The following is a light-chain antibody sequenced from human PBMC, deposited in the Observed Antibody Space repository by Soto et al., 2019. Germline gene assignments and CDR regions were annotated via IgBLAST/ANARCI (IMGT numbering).Light chain of an antibody. CDR3: QQYGSSGT. CDR2: GAS. V-gene: IGKV3-20*01. CDR1: QTITGTY. Sequence: EIVLTQSPGTLSLSPGERATLFCRASQTITGTYLAWYQQKPGQAPRLLIHGASTRATGIPDRFSGSGSGTDFTLTISRLEPEDFAVYYCQQYGSSGTFGQGTKVDNK. J-gene: IGKJ1*01.